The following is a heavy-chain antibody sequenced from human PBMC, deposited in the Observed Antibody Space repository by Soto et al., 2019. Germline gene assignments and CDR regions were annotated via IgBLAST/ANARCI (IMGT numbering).Heavy chain of an antibody. CDR2: IYPGDSDT. J-gene: IGHJ6*02. CDR3: AGHIYYDTSGYPILGMDV. D-gene: IGHD3-22*01. CDR1: GYRFTSYW. V-gene: IGHV5-51*01. Sequence: GESLMISCXGSGYRFTSYWIGWVRQMPGKGLEWMGIIYPGDSDTRYSPSFQGQVTISADKSISTAYLQWSSLKASDTAMYYCAGHIYYDTSGYPILGMDVWGQGTTVTVSS.